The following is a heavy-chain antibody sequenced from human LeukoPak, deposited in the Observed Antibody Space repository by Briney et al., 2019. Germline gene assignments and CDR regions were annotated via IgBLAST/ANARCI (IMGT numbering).Heavy chain of an antibody. CDR3: ARVFDSGSQAYFYYMDV. J-gene: IGHJ6*03. V-gene: IGHV4-39*07. CDR1: GGSISSTGYY. CDR2: IYYTGST. Sequence: SETLSLTCTVYGGSISSTGYYWGWIRQPPGKGLEWLGNIYYTGSTYYNPSLKSRVTISVDTSKNQFSLRLSSVTAADTAVYYCARVFDSGSQAYFYYMDVWGKGTTVTIFS. D-gene: IGHD3-10*01.